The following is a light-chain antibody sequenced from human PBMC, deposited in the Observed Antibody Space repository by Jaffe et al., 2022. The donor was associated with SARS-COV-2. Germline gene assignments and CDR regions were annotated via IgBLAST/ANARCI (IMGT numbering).Light chain of an antibody. CDR1: ISNIGSNT. V-gene: IGLV1-44*01. CDR3: AAWDDSLNGWV. J-gene: IGLJ3*02. Sequence: QSVLTQPPSASGTPGQRVTISCSGSISNIGSNTVNWYQQVPGTAPKLLIYSNNQRPSGVPDRFSGSKSGTSASLAISGLQSEDEADYYCAAWDDSLNGWVFGGGTKLTVL. CDR2: SNN.